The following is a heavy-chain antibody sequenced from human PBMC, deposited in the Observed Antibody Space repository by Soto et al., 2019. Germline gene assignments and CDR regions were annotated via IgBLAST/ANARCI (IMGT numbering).Heavy chain of an antibody. CDR3: ARSLAARLDY. CDR2: IYYSGST. D-gene: IGHD2-15*01. V-gene: IGHV4-31*03. J-gene: IGHJ4*02. Sequence: SETLSLTCTVSGGSISSGGYYWSWIRQHPGKGLEWIGYIYYSGSTYYNPSLKSRVTISVDTSKNQFSLKLSSVTAADTAVYYCARSLAARLDYWGQGTLVTVSS. CDR1: GGSISSGGYY.